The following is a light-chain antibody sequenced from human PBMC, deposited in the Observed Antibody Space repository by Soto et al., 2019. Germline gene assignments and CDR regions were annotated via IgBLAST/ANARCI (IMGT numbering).Light chain of an antibody. CDR2: GAS. CDR1: QSVSSN. CDR3: QQYGSSPLT. V-gene: IGKV3-15*01. J-gene: IGKJ4*01. Sequence: EIVMTHSPATLSVSPGERATLSCRASQSVSSNLAWYQQKPGQAPRLLIYGASTRATGIPARFSGSGSGTDFTLTISRLEPEDFAVYYCQQYGSSPLTFGGGTKVDIK.